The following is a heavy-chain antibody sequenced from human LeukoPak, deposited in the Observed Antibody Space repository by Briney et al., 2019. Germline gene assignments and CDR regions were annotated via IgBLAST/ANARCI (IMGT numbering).Heavy chain of an antibody. CDR3: ARDSGSGYYDAYYYYGMDV. V-gene: IGHV4-4*07. J-gene: IGHJ6*02. D-gene: IGHD3-22*01. CDR1: GGSISSYY. Sequence: PSETLSLTCTVSGGSISSYYWSWIRQPAGKGLEWIGRIYTSGSTNYNPSLKSRVTMSVDTSKNQFSLKLSSVTAADTAVYYCARDSGSGYYDAYYYYGMDVWGQGTTVTVS. CDR2: IYTSGST.